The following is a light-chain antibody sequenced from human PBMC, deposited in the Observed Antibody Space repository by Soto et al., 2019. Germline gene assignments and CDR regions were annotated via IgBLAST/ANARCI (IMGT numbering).Light chain of an antibody. J-gene: IGKJ4*01. V-gene: IGKV3-15*01. CDR1: QSVSSN. CDR3: QQYNNWPPWLT. Sequence: EIVMTQSPATLSVSPGERATLSCRASQSVSSNLAWYQQKPGQAPRLLIYGASTRATGIPARFSGSGSGTEFTLTISSLQSEDFAVYYCQQYNNWPPWLTVGGGTKVDIK. CDR2: GAS.